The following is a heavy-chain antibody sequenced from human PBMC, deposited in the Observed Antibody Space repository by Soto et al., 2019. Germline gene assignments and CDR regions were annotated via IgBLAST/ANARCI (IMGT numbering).Heavy chain of an antibody. CDR2: INQDGSEN. CDR1: GFTFSNYW. Sequence: EVQLVESGGGLVQPGGSLRLSCAASGFTFSNYWMHWVRQAPGKGLEWVANINQDGSENYLVDSVKGRFIISRDNARNSMFLQMNSLRPEDTAVYYCARALAAAGGFWGQGTLVTVSS. V-gene: IGHV3-7*01. J-gene: IGHJ4*02. CDR3: ARALAAAGGF. D-gene: IGHD6-13*01.